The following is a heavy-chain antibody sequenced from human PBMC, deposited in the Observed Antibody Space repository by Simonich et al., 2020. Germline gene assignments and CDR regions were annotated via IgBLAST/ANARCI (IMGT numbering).Heavy chain of an antibody. Sequence: QVQLQQWGAGRLKPSEPLSLTCAVYGGSFSGYYWSWIRPPPGKGVEWMGEINHRGSTNYNPSRKSQVTISLDTSKNQFSLKLISVTAADTAVYYCARCGLVNYDILSGYHNWFDPWGQGTLVTVSS. J-gene: IGHJ5*02. D-gene: IGHD3-9*01. V-gene: IGHV4-34*01. CDR3: ARCGLVNYDILSGYHNWFDP. CDR1: GGSFSGYY. CDR2: INHRGST.